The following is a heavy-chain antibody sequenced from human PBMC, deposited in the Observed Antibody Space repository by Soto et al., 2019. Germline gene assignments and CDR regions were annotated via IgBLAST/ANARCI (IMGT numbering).Heavy chain of an antibody. Sequence: ASVKVSCKASGYTFTSYGISWVRQAPGQGLEWMGWISAYNGNTNYAQKLQGRVTMTTDTSTSTAYMELRSLRSDDTAVYYCARTLGGVMRGLNWFDPWGQGTLVNASS. CDR2: ISAYNGNT. CDR1: GYTFTSYG. J-gene: IGHJ5*02. D-gene: IGHD3-16*01. CDR3: ARTLGGVMRGLNWFDP. V-gene: IGHV1-18*01.